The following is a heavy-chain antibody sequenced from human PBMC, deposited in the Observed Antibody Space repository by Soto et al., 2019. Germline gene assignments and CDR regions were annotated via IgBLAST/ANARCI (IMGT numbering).Heavy chain of an antibody. CDR2: INAGNGNT. J-gene: IGHJ4*02. D-gene: IGHD1-26*01. CDR3: ARGLGLYYFDY. Sequence: GAPVKVSCKASGYTFTSYGIHLVRQAPGQRLEWMGWINAGNGNTKYSQKFQGRVTITRDTSASTAYMELSSLRSEDTAVYYCARGLGLYYFDYWGQGTLVTVSS. CDR1: GYTFTSYG. V-gene: IGHV1-3*01.